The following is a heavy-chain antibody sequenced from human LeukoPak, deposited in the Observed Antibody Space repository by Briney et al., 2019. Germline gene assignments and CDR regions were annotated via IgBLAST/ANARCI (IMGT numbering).Heavy chain of an antibody. V-gene: IGHV4-4*07. CDR3: AREYFSANYFFYYMDV. J-gene: IGHJ6*03. CDR1: GGSISSYY. CDR2: IYTSGST. D-gene: IGHD3-3*01. Sequence: KSSETLSLTCTVSGGSISSYYWSWIRQPAGKGLEWIGRIYTSGSTNYSPSLKSRVTISIDTSKNQFSLKLNSVTAADTAVYYCAREYFSANYFFYYMDVWGTGTTVTVSS.